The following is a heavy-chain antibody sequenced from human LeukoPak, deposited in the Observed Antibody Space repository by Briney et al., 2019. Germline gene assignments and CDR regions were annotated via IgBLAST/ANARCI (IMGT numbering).Heavy chain of an antibody. CDR2: ISAYNGNT. CDR1: GYTFTSYG. CDR3: ARDRQTIAAADPFDY. J-gene: IGHJ4*02. Sequence: ASVKVSCKASGYTFTSYGISWVRQAPGQGLEWMGWISAYNGNTNYAQKLQGRVTMTTDTSTSTAHMELRSLRSDDTAVYYCARDRQTIAAADPFDYWGQGTLVTVSS. D-gene: IGHD6-13*01. V-gene: IGHV1-18*01.